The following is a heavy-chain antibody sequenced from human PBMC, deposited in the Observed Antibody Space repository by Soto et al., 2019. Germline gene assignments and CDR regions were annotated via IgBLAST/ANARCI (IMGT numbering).Heavy chain of an antibody. J-gene: IGHJ4*02. V-gene: IGHV4-4*02. CDR1: GGSTSSSDW. CDR3: AGRPEIHPR. Sequence: QVHLQESGPGLVKPSETLSLTCTISGGSTSSSDWWTWVRQPPGEGLEWIGEIHRAGVTNYNSSLKGRLTISLDQSRHRSSLSLTSVTAADAAVYFCAGRPEIHPRWGQGILVPVSS. CDR2: IHRAGVT. D-gene: IGHD1-26*01.